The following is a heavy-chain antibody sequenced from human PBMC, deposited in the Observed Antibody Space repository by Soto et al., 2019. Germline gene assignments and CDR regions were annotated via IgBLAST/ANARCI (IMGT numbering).Heavy chain of an antibody. J-gene: IGHJ5*02. V-gene: IGHV1-24*01. CDR2: FDPEDGET. CDR3: ATSKSTIRGTYNWFDP. CDR1: GYTLTELS. D-gene: IGHD2-2*02. Sequence: ASVKVSCKVSGYTLTELSMHWVRQAPGKGLEWMGGFDPEDGETIYAQKFQGRVTMTEDTSTDTAYMELSSLRSEDTAVYYCATSKSTIRGTYNWFDPWGQGTLVTV.